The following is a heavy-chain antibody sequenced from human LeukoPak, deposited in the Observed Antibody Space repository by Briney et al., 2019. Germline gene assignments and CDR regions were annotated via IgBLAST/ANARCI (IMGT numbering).Heavy chain of an antibody. CDR2: MYTGGTT. J-gene: IGHJ5*01. D-gene: IGHD4-23*01. CDR1: GFTVSGTH. CDR3: AKDEVTSVGGLAS. V-gene: IGHV3-53*01. Sequence: PGGSLRLSCAASGFTVSGTHMSWVRQAPGKGLEWVSAMYTGGTTYYADSVTGRFTVSRDTSRNTLFLHMDSLRAEDTAVYYCAKDEVTSVGGLASWGQGTLVIVSS.